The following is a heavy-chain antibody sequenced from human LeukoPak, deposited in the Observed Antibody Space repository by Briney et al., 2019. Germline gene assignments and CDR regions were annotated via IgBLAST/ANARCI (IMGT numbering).Heavy chain of an antibody. V-gene: IGHV1-2*02. CDR3: ARKLLGLWFGDDNWFDP. Sequence: GASVKVSCKASGYTFTGYYMHWVRQAPGQGLEWMGWINPNSGGTNYAQKFQGRVTMTRDTSISTAYMELSRLRSDDTAVYYCARKLLGLWFGDDNWFDPWGQGTLVTVSS. J-gene: IGHJ5*02. CDR2: INPNSGGT. D-gene: IGHD3-10*01. CDR1: GYTFTGYY.